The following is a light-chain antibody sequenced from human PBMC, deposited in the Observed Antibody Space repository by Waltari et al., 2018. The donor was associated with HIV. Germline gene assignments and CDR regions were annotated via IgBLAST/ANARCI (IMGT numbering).Light chain of an antibody. CDR3: ATWDISLSAVV. V-gene: IGLV10-54*04. Sequence: QAGLTQPPSVSKGMRQTATLTCTGNSKNVGNQGAAWLQQHQGHPPKLLSYRDNKRPSGISERFSASRSGNTASLTITGVQPEDEADYFCATWDISLSAVVFGGGTTLTVL. CDR2: RDN. CDR1: SKNVGNQG. J-gene: IGLJ2*01.